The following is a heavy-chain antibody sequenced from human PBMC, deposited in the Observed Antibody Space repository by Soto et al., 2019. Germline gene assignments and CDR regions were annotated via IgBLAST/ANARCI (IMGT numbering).Heavy chain of an antibody. J-gene: IGHJ1*01. CDR2: ISAYNGNT. D-gene: IGHD3-22*01. CDR3: ARAVDYYDSSGYYTHEYFQH. CDR1: GYTFTTYG. Sequence: QVQLVQSGGEVKKPGASVKVSCKASGYTFTTYGITWVRQGPGQGLEWMGWISAYNGNTNYAQKVQGRVTMTTDTSTRPAYMELRSLRSDDTAVYYCARAVDYYDSSGYYTHEYFQHWGQGTLVTVSS. V-gene: IGHV1-18*01.